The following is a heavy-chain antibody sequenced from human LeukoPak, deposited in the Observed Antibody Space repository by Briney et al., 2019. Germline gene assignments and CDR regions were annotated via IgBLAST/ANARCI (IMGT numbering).Heavy chain of an antibody. CDR3: VRSAIFGVALDY. CDR1: GFTFGTYE. V-gene: IGHV3-48*03. D-gene: IGHD3-3*01. CDR2: ISSSGSTI. J-gene: IGHJ4*02. Sequence: GGSLRLSCAASGFTFGTYEMNWVRQAPGKGLEWVSYISSSGSTIYYADSVKGRFTISRDNAKSSLYLQMNSLRAKDTAVYYCVRSAIFGVALDYWGQGALVTVSS.